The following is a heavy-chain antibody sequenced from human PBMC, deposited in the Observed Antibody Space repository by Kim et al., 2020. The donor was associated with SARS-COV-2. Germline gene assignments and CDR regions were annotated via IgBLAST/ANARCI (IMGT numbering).Heavy chain of an antibody. CDR2: ISAYNGNT. J-gene: IGHJ6*02. CDR1: GYTFTSYG. V-gene: IGHV1-18*01. CDR3: ARDLGIVGATTEYYYYGMDV. Sequence: ASVKVSCKASGYTFTSYGISWVRQAPGQGLEWMGWISAYNGNTNYAQKLQGRVTMTTDTSTSTAYMELRSLRSDDTAVYYCARDLGIVGATTEYYYYGMDVWGQGTTVTVSS. D-gene: IGHD1-26*01.